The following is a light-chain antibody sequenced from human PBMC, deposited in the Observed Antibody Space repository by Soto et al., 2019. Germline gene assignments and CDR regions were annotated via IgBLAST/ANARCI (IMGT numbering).Light chain of an antibody. CDR2: FAS. J-gene: IGKJ4*01. V-gene: IGKV3-15*01. Sequence: EIVMTQSPATLSVSPGEKATLSCRASQTVSNNLAWYQQTPGQAPRLLLYFASTRATGIPARFSGSGSGTEFTLTNSSLQSEDGAVYDCQQYNQWPLTFGGGTKAETK. CDR3: QQYNQWPLT. CDR1: QTVSNN.